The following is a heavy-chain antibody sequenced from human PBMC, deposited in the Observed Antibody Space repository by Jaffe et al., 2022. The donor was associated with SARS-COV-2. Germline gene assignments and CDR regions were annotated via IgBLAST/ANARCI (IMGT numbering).Heavy chain of an antibody. J-gene: IGHJ4*02. V-gene: IGHV3-33*01. Sequence: QVQLVESGGGVVQPGRSLRLSCAASGFTFSSYGMHWVRQAPGKGLEWVAVIWYDGSNKYYADSVKGRFTISRDNSKNTLYLQMNSLRAEDTAVYYCAREGYYYDSSGYPFDYWGQGTLVTVSS. CDR1: GFTFSSYG. D-gene: IGHD3-22*01. CDR3: AREGYYYDSSGYPFDY. CDR2: IWYDGSNK.